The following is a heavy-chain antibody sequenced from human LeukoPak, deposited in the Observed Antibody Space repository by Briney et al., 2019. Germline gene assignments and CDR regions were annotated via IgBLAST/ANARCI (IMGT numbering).Heavy chain of an antibody. J-gene: IGHJ4*02. CDR2: IYFSGST. CDR1: GDSISSANYY. D-gene: IGHD2-2*01. V-gene: IGHV4-39*07. Sequence: SETLSLTCTVSGDSISSANYYWGSVRQPPGKGLEWIGSIYFSGSTYYNPSLKSRATISVETSKVQFSLKLSSVTAADTAVYYCARDSCSSTSCRKKFDKWGQGTLVTVSS. CDR3: ARDSCSSTSCRKKFDK.